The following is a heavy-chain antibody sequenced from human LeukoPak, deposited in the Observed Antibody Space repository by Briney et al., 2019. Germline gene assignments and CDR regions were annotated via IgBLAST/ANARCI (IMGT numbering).Heavy chain of an antibody. CDR3: AKGSYYYDTSGYFDS. V-gene: IGHV3-30*04. CDR2: TSNDGRNK. D-gene: IGHD3-22*01. CDR1: GFTFSNYA. J-gene: IGHJ4*01. Sequence: LPGGSLRLSCTASGFTFSNYAIHWVRQAPGKGLEWVAVTSNDGRNKYYADSVKGRFTISRDNSKNTVYLQMHSLRADDTAVYYCAKGSYYYDTSGYFDSWGHGALVTVSS.